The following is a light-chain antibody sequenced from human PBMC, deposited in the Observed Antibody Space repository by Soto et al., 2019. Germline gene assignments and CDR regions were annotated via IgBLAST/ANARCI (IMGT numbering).Light chain of an antibody. CDR1: SGDVGGYSY. J-gene: IGLJ1*01. CDR3: CSYTTSNTRQIV. Sequence: QSALTQPASVSGSPGQSITISCTGTSGDVGGYSYVSWYQQHPGKAPKFMIYDVSNRPSGVSNRFSGSKSGNTASLTISGLQAEDEADYYCCSYTTSNTRQIVFGTGTKVTVL. CDR2: DVS. V-gene: IGLV2-14*01.